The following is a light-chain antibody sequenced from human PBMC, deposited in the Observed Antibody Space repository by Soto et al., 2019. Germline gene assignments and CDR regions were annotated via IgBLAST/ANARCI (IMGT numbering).Light chain of an antibody. J-gene: IGKJ2*01. Sequence: EIVMTQSPATLSVSPGERATLSCRASQSISTELAWYQQKPGQPPRLLIYSASTRATGVPARFTGSGSGSGLTLPISGLQSEDFAVYYGKQGHNGPLTFGQGTRLE. CDR1: QSISTE. CDR2: SAS. V-gene: IGKV3-15*01. CDR3: KQGHNGPLT.